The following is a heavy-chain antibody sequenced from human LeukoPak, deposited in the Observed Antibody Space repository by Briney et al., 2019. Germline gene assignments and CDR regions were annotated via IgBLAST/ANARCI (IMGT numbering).Heavy chain of an antibody. J-gene: IGHJ5*02. CDR2: FHYSGST. D-gene: IGHD3-10*01. Sequence: SETLSLTCSVSGGSISSKSYFWGWIRQPPGEGLEGIGSFHYSGSTYYNPSHKSRVSISVDTSKNQFSLKLSSVTAADTAVYYCARHVGDYGSGSYSTNNWFDPWGQGTLVTVSS. CDR3: ARHVGDYGSGSYSTNNWFDP. V-gene: IGHV4-39*01. CDR1: GGSISSKSYF.